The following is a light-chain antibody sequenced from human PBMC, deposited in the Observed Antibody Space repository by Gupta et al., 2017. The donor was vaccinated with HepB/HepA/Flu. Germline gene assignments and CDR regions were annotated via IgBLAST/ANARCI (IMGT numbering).Light chain of an antibody. V-gene: IGKV3-15*01. CDR2: GAS. J-gene: IGKJ4*01. Sequence: ETVMTQSPATLSVSPGETATLSCRASQSVRSNLAWYQQKPGQAPSLLTFGASTRATAIPARVSGSGSGTEFTLTISSLQSEDFAVYYCQQYHDCPSRPTFGGGTKVEIK. CDR1: QSVRSN. CDR3: QQYHDCPSRPT.